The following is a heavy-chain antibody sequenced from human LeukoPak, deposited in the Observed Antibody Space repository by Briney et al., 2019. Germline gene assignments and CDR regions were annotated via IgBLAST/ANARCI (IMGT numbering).Heavy chain of an antibody. Sequence: GGSLRPSCAAPGFIFNNYWMHWVRQAPGKGLEWVSIIYSGGSTYYADSVKGRFTISRDNSKNTLYLQMNSLRAEDTAVYYCARDNRGYSYGYYFDYWGQGTLVTVSS. CDR3: ARDNRGYSYGYYFDY. CDR1: GFIFNNYW. V-gene: IGHV3-53*01. CDR2: IYSGGST. J-gene: IGHJ4*02. D-gene: IGHD5-18*01.